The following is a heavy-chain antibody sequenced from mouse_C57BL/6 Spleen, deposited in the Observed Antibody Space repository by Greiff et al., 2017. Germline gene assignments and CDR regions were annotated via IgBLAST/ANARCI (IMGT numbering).Heavy chain of an antibody. V-gene: IGHV1-69*01. CDR2: IDPSDSYT. CDR1: GYTFTSYW. CDR3: ARSAHYYGSSGDYFDY. D-gene: IGHD1-1*01. Sequence: QVQLQQPGAELVMPGASVKLSCKASGYTFTSYWMHWVKQRPGQGLEWIGEIDPSDSYTNYNQKFKGKSTLTVDKSSSTAYMQLSSLTSEDSAVYYCARSAHYYGSSGDYFDYWGQGTTLTVSS. J-gene: IGHJ2*01.